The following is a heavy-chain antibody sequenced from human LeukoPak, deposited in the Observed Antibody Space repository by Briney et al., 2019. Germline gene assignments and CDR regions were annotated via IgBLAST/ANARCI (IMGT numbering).Heavy chain of an antibody. D-gene: IGHD6-13*01. V-gene: IGHV1-18*01. CDR3: ARVFSIAAARTGPLVY. CDR1: GYTFTSYG. CDR2: ISAYNGNT. J-gene: IGHJ4*02. Sequence: ASVKVSCKASGYTFTSYGISWVRQAPGQGLEWMGWISAYNGNTNYAQKLQGRVTMTTDTSTSTAYMELRSLRSDDTAVYYCARVFSIAAARTGPLVYWGQGTLVTVSS.